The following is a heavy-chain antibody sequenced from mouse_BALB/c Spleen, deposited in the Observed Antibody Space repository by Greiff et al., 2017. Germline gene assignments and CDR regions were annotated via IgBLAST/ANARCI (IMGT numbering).Heavy chain of an antibody. CDR3: ARGFSSYDY. Sequence: EVQLQESGPGLVKPSQSLSLTCSVTGYSITSGYYWNWIRQFPGNKLEWMGYISYDGSNNYNPSLKNRISITRDTSKNQFFLKLNSVTTEDTATYYCARGFSSYDYWGQGTTLTVAS. CDR2: ISYDGSN. V-gene: IGHV3-6*02. J-gene: IGHJ2*01. CDR1: GYSITSGYY. D-gene: IGHD1-1*01.